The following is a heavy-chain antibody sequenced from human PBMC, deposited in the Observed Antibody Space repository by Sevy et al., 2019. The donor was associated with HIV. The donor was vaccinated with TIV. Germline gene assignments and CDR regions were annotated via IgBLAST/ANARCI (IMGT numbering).Heavy chain of an antibody. D-gene: IGHD1-26*01. J-gene: IGHJ6*02. Sequence: GGSLRLSCRASGFTFDDYTMSWVCQAPGKGLEWVAFIRSKAYGGTTEYAASVKGRFTISRDESKSIAYLQMNSLKTEDTAVYYCTRVEGAADWGMDVWGQGTTVTVSS. CDR3: TRVEGAADWGMDV. CDR1: GFTFDDYT. V-gene: IGHV3-49*04. CDR2: IRSKAYGGTT.